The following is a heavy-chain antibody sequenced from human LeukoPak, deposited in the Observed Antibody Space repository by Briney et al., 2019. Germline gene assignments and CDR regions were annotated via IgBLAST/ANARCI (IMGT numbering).Heavy chain of an antibody. J-gene: IGHJ6*02. CDR1: GGSICSYY. Sequence: PSETLSLTCTVSGGSICSYYWSWIRQPPGKGLEWIGYIYYSGSTNYNPSLKSRVTISVDTSKNQFSLKLSSVTAADTAVYYCARLRSYGTSYYYYYYGMDVWGQGTTVTVSS. V-gene: IGHV4-59*08. CDR2: IYYSGST. CDR3: ARLRSYGTSYYYYYYGMDV. D-gene: IGHD5-18*01.